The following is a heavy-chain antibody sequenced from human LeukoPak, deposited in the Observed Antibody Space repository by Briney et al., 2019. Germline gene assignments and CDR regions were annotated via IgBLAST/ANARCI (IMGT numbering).Heavy chain of an antibody. J-gene: IGHJ4*02. CDR3: AISVAVAGEIADDY. D-gene: IGHD6-19*01. CDR2: IYHSGST. V-gene: IGHV4-38-2*02. Sequence: SETLSLTCTVSGYSISSGYYWGWIRQPPGKGLEWIGSIYHSGSTYYNPSLKSRVTISVDTSKNQFSLKLSSVTAADTAVYYCAISVAVAGEIADDYWGQGTLVTVSS. CDR1: GYSISSGYY.